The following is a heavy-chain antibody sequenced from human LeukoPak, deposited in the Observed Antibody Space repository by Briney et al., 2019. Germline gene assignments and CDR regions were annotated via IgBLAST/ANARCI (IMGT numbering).Heavy chain of an antibody. D-gene: IGHD1-26*01. Sequence: GRSLRLSCAASGFTFSSYAMHWVRQAPGKGLEWVAVISYDGSNKYYADSVKGRFTISRDNSKNTLYLQMNSLRAEDTAVYYCARDLGELLGPYYYYGMDVWGQGTTVTVSS. V-gene: IGHV3-30-3*01. CDR2: ISYDGSNK. CDR3: ARDLGELLGPYYYYGMDV. CDR1: GFTFSSYA. J-gene: IGHJ6*02.